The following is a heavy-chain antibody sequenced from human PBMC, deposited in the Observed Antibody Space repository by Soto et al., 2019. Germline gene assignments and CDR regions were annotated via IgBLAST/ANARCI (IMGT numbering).Heavy chain of an antibody. D-gene: IGHD2-2*01. CDR2: IWSNDDK. V-gene: IGHV2-26*01. CDR1: GLALNNGRLG. J-gene: IGHJ5*02. CDR3: ALIKDCSRTDCYLASFGP. Sequence: SGPTLVKPNETLTLTGSASGLALNNGRLGVSWIGYLPGKALEWLAHIWSNDDKSSSTSLKSRLTSSKDNSRSQVVLTMTNVDPVDSGTYYCALIKDCSRTDCYLASFGPWGQGTLVTVSS.